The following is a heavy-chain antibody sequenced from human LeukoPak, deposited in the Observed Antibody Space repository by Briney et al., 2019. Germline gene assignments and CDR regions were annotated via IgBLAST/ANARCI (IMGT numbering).Heavy chain of an antibody. CDR3: ARLYYGSGNAFDY. CDR2: IYYSGST. CDR1: GGSISSYY. V-gene: IGHV4-59*01. D-gene: IGHD3-10*01. J-gene: IGHJ4*02. Sequence: PSETLSLTCTVSGGSISSYYWSWIRQPPGKGLEWIGYIYYSGSTNYNPSLKSRVTISADTSKNQFSLKLSSVTAAHTAVYYCARLYYGSGNAFDYWGQGTLVTV.